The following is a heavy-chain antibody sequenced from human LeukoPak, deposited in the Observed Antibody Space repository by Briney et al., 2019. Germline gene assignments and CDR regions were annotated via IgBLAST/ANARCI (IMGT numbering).Heavy chain of an antibody. D-gene: IGHD6-19*01. V-gene: IGHV3-23*01. Sequence: GGSLRLSCAASGLTLSTYGMSWVRQAPGKGLEWVSAISGAGGSTYYADSLKGRFTISRDNSKNTLYLQMNSLRVEDTAIYYCAKRVAYSSGYYWDYWGQGTLVTVSS. CDR2: ISGAGGST. CDR1: GLTLSTYG. J-gene: IGHJ4*02. CDR3: AKRVAYSSGYYWDY.